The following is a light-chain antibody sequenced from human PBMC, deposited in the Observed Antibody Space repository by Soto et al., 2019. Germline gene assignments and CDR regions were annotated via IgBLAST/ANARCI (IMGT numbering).Light chain of an antibody. J-gene: IGLJ1*01. CDR1: SSNNGSNY. CDR3: AAWDDSLSVLYV. Sequence: TQLPSASGTPGQRVTISCSGSSSNNGSNYVYWYQQLPGTAPKLLIYRNNQRPSGVPDRFSGSKSGTSASLAISGLRSEDEADYYCAAWDDSLSVLYVFGTGTKVTVL. V-gene: IGLV1-47*01. CDR2: RNN.